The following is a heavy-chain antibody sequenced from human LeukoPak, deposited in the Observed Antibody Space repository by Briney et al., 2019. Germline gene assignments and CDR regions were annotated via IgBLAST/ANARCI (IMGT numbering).Heavy chain of an antibody. J-gene: IGHJ5*02. CDR3: AKGLAAAGDWFDP. D-gene: IGHD6-13*01. CDR2: ISGSGGST. CDR1: GFTFSSYA. Sequence: GGSLRLSCAPSGFTFSSYAMSWVRQAPGKGLEWVSAISGSGGSTYYADSVKGRFTISRDNSKNTLYLQMNSLRAEDTAVYCCAKGLAAAGDWFDPWGQGTLVTVSS. V-gene: IGHV3-23*01.